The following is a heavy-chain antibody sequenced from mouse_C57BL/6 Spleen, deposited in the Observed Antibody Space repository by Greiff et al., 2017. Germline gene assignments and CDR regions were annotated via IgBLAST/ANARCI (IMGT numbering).Heavy chain of an antibody. Sequence: VQQQQSGPELVKPGASVKISCKASGYAFSSSWMNWVKQRPGKGLEWIGRIYPGDGDTNYNGKFKGKATLTADKSSSTAYMQLSSLTSEDSAVYFCARGLDSSGSFAYWGQGTLVTVSA. CDR3: ARGLDSSGSFAY. CDR1: GYAFSSSW. CDR2: IYPGDGDT. D-gene: IGHD3-2*02. V-gene: IGHV1-82*01. J-gene: IGHJ3*01.